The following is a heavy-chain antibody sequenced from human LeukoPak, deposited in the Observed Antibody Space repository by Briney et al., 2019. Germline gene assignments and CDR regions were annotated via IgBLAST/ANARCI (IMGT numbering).Heavy chain of an antibody. Sequence: GGSLRLSCAASGFXVSTNYMGWVRQAPGKGLEWVSVIYNGGSTSYADSVKGRFTISRDNSANTLYLQMNSLRDEDTAVYYCAGATQWLAYDYWGQGTLVTVSS. D-gene: IGHD6-19*01. CDR3: AGATQWLAYDY. J-gene: IGHJ4*02. V-gene: IGHV3-53*01. CDR2: IYNGGST. CDR1: GFXVSTNY.